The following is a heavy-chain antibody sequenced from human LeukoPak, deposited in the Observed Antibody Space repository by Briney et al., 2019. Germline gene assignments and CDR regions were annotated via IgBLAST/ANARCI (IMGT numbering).Heavy chain of an antibody. CDR2: IIPIFGTA. CDR1: GGTFSSYA. CDR3: ARDRRPRLIVGALDAFDI. D-gene: IGHD1-26*01. Sequence: SVKVSCKASGGTFSSYAISWVRQAPGQGLEWMGGIIPIFGTANYAQKFQGRVTITADESTSTAYMELSSLRSEDTAVYYCARDRRPRLIVGALDAFDIWGQGTMVTVSS. J-gene: IGHJ3*02. V-gene: IGHV1-69*01.